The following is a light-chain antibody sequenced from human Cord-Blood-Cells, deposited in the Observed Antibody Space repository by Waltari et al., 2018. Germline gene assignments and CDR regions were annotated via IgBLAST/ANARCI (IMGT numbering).Light chain of an antibody. Sequence: QSALTQPASVSGSPGQSITISCTGTSSDVGSYNLVSWYQQHPGKAPKLMIEEGSKRPSGVANRFSGSKSGNTASLTISGLQAEDEAEYYCCSYAGSSTWVFGGGTKLTVL. CDR3: CSYAGSSTWV. J-gene: IGLJ3*02. CDR2: EGS. CDR1: SSDVGSYNL. V-gene: IGLV2-23*01.